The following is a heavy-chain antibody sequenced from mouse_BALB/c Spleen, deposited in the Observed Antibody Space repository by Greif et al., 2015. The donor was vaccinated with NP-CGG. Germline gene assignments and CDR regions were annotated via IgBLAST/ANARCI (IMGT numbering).Heavy chain of an antibody. V-gene: IGHV2-4-1*01. CDR3: ARNWGYRYDVNYAMDY. CDR1: GFSLTSYG. D-gene: IGHD2-14*01. CDR2: IWSGGST. J-gene: IGHJ4*01. Sequence: VQLQQSGPGLVQPSQSLSITCTVSGFSLTSYGVHWVRQSPGKGLEWLGVIWSGGSTDYNAAFISRLSISKDNSKSQVFFKMNSLQADDTAIYYCARNWGYRYDVNYAMDYWGQGTSVTVSS.